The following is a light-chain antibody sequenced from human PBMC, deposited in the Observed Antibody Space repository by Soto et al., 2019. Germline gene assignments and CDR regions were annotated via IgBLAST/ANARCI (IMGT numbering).Light chain of an antibody. J-gene: IGKJ1*01. V-gene: IGKV3-15*01. CDR2: GAS. CDR3: QQYNDNWPT. CDR1: QSVSTN. Sequence: EIVLTQSPGTLSLSPGERATLSCRASQSVSTNLAWYQHRPGQAPRLLIYGASNRATSFPARFSGGGSGTEFTLTISSLQSEDFAVYYCQQYNDNWPTFGQGTKVDIK.